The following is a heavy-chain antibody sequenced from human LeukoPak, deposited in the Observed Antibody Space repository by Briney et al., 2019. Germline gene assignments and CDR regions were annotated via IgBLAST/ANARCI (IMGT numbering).Heavy chain of an antibody. CDR2: ISGSGGST. D-gene: IGHD3-22*01. V-gene: IGHV3-23*01. CDR3: ARSHDTYYYDSSGPTHRDYYFDY. J-gene: IGHJ4*02. Sequence: GGSLRLSCAASGFTFSSYAMSWVRQAPGKGLEWVSAISGSGGSTYYADSVKGRFTISRDNSKNTLYLQMNSLRAEDTAVYYCARSHDTYYYDSSGPTHRDYYFDYWGQGTLVTVSS. CDR1: GFTFSSYA.